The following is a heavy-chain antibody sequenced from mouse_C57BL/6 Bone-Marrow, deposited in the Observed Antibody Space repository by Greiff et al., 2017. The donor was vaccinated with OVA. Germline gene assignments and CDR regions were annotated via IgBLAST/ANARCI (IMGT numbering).Heavy chain of an antibody. CDR1: GYTFTDYY. Sequence: QVQLKQSGPELVKPGASVKISCKASGYTFTDYYINWVKQRPGQGLEWIGWIFPGSGSTYYNEKFKGKATLTVDKSSSTAYMLLSSLTSEDSAVYFCARRQLRLLAWFAYWGQGTLVTVSA. CDR3: ARRQLRLLAWFAY. J-gene: IGHJ3*01. D-gene: IGHD3-2*02. CDR2: IFPGSGST. V-gene: IGHV1-75*01.